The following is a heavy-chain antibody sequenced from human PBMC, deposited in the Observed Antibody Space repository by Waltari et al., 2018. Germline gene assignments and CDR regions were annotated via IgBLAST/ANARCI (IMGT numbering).Heavy chain of an antibody. Sequence: EVQLVESGGGLVQPGRSLRLSCAASGFTFDDYAMHWVRQAPGKGLEWVSVISWNSGSIGYADSVKGRFTISRDNAKNSLYLQMNSLRAEDMALYYCAKGAGYSSSGDAFDIWGQGTMVTVSS. V-gene: IGHV3-9*03. CDR1: GFTFDDYA. CDR3: AKGAGYSSSGDAFDI. CDR2: ISWNSGSI. J-gene: IGHJ3*02. D-gene: IGHD6-6*01.